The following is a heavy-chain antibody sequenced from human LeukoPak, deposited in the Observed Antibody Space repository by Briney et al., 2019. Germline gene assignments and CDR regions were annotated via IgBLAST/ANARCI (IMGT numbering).Heavy chain of an antibody. Sequence: KVSCKASGYTFSGSAMHWVRQASGKGLEWVGRIRSKTNNYATAYAASVKDRFTISRDDSTNTAYLQMNSLKTEDTAVYYCVRHAASGGSGVDHWGQGTLVTVSS. V-gene: IGHV3-73*01. CDR1: GYTFSGSA. CDR2: IRSKTNNYAT. D-gene: IGHD3-10*01. CDR3: VRHAASGGSGVDH. J-gene: IGHJ4*02.